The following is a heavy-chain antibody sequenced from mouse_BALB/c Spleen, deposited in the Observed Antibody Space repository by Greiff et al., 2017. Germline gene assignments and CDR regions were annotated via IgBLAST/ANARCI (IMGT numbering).Heavy chain of an antibody. CDR3: ASDYGNNEDFDD. CDR2: IYPGDGST. CDR1: GYTFTSYY. V-gene: IGHV1S56*01. Sequence: QVQLQQSGPELVKPGASVKMSCKASGYTFTSYYIHWVKQRPGQGLEWIGWIYPGDGSTKYTEKFKGKTTLTADKSSSTAYMLLSSLTSEDSAIYFCASDYGNNEDFDDWGAGTTVTVSS. D-gene: IGHD2-1*01. J-gene: IGHJ1*01.